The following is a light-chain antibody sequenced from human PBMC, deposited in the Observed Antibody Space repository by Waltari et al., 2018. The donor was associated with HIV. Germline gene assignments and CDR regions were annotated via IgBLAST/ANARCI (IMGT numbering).Light chain of an antibody. CDR2: AAS. Sequence: DIQMTQSPSSLPASVGDRLTITCRASQSISSYLNWYQQKPGRAPELLIYAASSLQTGVPSRFSASGFGTDFTLNINSLQPEDFASYFCLQTYSSPWTFGQGTKV. V-gene: IGKV1-39*01. CDR1: QSISSY. CDR3: LQTYSSPWT. J-gene: IGKJ1*01.